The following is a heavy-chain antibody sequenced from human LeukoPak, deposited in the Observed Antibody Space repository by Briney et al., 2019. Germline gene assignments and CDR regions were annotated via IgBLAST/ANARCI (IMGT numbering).Heavy chain of an antibody. D-gene: IGHD3-16*02. V-gene: IGHV4-59*08. CDR2: IYYTGTT. CDR3: APDRYRRYPRSLYV. J-gene: IGHJ3*01. CDR1: GGSINNHY. Sequence: SGTLSLSCIVSGGSINNHYWSWIRQTPGKGLEWVSDIYYTGTTKYTPSLKSRVTISIDTSKNQFYLEMNSVTATDTAVYCCAPDRYRRYPRSLYVGGRGT.